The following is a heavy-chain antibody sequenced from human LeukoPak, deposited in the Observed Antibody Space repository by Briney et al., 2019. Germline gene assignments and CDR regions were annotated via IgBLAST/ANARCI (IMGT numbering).Heavy chain of an antibody. V-gene: IGHV1-2*02. CDR3: ARVAYCTIGVCVNFDY. Sequence: ASVKVSCKASGYTFTNHYMHWARQAPGQGLEWMGWINPNSGGTNYAQKFQGRVTMTRDTSISTAYMELSRLRSDDTAMYYCARVAYCTIGVCVNFDYWGQGTPVTVSS. CDR2: INPNSGGT. J-gene: IGHJ4*02. CDR1: GYTFTNHY. D-gene: IGHD2-8*01.